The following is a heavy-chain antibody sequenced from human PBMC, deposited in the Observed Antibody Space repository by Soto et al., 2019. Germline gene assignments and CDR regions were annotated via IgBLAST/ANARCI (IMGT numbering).Heavy chain of an antibody. V-gene: IGHV3-21*01. CDR1: GFTFSSYS. J-gene: IGHJ5*02. D-gene: IGHD2-15*01. Sequence: EVQLVESGGGLVKPGGSLRLSCAASGFTFSSYSMNWVRQAPGKGLEWVSSISSSSSYIYYADSVKGRFTISRDNAKNSLYLQMNSLRAEDTALYYCARDGVVAAQGFDPWGQGTLVTVSS. CDR2: ISSSSSYI. CDR3: ARDGVVAAQGFDP.